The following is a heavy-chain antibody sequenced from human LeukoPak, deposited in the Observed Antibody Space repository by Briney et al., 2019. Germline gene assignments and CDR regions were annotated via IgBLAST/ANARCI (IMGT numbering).Heavy chain of an antibody. V-gene: IGHV3-23*01. CDR3: ARAPGWYDSSGYYLEFFDY. CDR1: GFTFNSNA. CDR2: ISGSGSRT. J-gene: IGHJ4*02. D-gene: IGHD3-22*01. Sequence: GGSLRLSCAASGFTFNSNAMSWVRQAPGKGLEWVSTISGSGSRTYYADSVKGRFTISRDNSKNTLYLQMNSLRAEDTAVYSCARAPGWYDSSGYYLEFFDYWGQGGQVTVSS.